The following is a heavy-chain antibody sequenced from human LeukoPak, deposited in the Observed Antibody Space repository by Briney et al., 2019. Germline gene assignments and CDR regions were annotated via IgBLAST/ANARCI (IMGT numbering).Heavy chain of an antibody. CDR1: GYTFTSYY. V-gene: IGHV1-46*01. Sequence: ASVKVSCKASGYTFTSYYMHWVRQAPGQGLEWMGIINSSGGSTSYAQKFQGRVTMTRDTSTSTVYMELSSLRSEDTAVYYCARGRASMVRGVNLDYWGQGTLVTVSS. J-gene: IGHJ4*02. CDR2: INSSGGST. CDR3: ARGRASMVRGVNLDY. D-gene: IGHD3-10*01.